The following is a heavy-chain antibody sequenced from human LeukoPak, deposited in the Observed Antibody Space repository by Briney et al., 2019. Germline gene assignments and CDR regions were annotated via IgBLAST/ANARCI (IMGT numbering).Heavy chain of an antibody. V-gene: IGHV4-61*01. Sequence: SETLSLTCTVSGGSISSSSYYWSWIRQPPGGGLEWIGYVYYTSNTNYNPSLKSRVTMSVNPSENQFSLKLNSVTAADTAMYYCARTQSQSGSYRYYFGYWGQGTLVTVSS. D-gene: IGHD1-26*01. J-gene: IGHJ4*02. CDR1: GGSISSSSYY. CDR2: VYYTSNT. CDR3: ARTQSQSGSYRYYFGY.